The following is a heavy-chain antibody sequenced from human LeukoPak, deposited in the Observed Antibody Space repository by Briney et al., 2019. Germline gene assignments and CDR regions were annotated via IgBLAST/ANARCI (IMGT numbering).Heavy chain of an antibody. J-gene: IGHJ6*03. D-gene: IGHD3-9*01. CDR1: GFTFSSYS. CDR3: AKAYKTIFSPYYYYYMDV. CDR2: ISSSSSYI. Sequence: PGGSLRLSCAASGFTFSSYSMNWVRQAPGKGLEWVSSISSSSSYIYYADSVKGRFTISRDNSKNTLYLQMNSLRAEDTAVYYCAKAYKTIFSPYYYYYMDVWGKGTTVTVSS. V-gene: IGHV3-21*04.